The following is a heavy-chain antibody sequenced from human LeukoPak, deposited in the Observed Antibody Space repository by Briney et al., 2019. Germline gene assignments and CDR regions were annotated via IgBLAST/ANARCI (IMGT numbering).Heavy chain of an antibody. CDR2: INHRETI. CDR3: ARLAKRWLRPNYCYYMDV. Sequence: SETLSLTCAVYGGSFTYYLWTWIRLAPGKGLEWVGEINHRETINYNPSLKSRVTLAIDTSKKQFSLKVSSVTAADTAVYYCARLAKRWLRPNYCYYMDVWGKGTTVTVSS. J-gene: IGHJ6*03. D-gene: IGHD5-12*01. V-gene: IGHV4-34*01. CDR1: GGSFTYYL.